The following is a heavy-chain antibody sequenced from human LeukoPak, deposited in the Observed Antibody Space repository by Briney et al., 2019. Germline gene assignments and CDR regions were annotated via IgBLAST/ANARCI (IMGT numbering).Heavy chain of an antibody. Sequence: PGGSLRLSCAASGSTFSSYSMNWVRQAPGKGLEWVSSISSSSSYIYYADSVKGRFTISRDNAKNSLYLQVNSLRAEDTAVYYCARDEWGYCSSTSCSGTIDYWGQGTLVTVSS. CDR1: GSTFSSYS. J-gene: IGHJ4*02. V-gene: IGHV3-21*01. D-gene: IGHD2-2*01. CDR2: ISSSSSYI. CDR3: ARDEWGYCSSTSCSGTIDY.